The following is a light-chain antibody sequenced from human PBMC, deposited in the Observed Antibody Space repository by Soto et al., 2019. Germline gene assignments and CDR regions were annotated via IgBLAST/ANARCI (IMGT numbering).Light chain of an antibody. J-gene: IGKJ1*01. CDR3: QHYGSSQWTFCQWT. CDR2: GAS. CDR1: QSGSSSY. V-gene: IGKV3-20*01. Sequence: IVLTQSPGTVSLSPGERATLSCRASQSGSSSYLAWYQQRPGQAPRLLIFGASTRATGIPDRFSGSGYGTDFTLTISRLEPEDSAVYFCQHYGSSQWTFCQWTFGQGTKVEI.